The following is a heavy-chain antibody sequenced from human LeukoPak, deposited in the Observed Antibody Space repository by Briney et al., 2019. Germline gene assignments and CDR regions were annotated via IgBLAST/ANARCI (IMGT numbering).Heavy chain of an antibody. J-gene: IGHJ4*02. CDR3: ARDNGYCSGGSCYFDY. CDR1: GGTFSSYA. Sequence: GASVKVSCKASGGTFSSYAIIWVRQAPGQGLERMGRIIPILGIANYAQKFQGRVTITADKSTSTAYMELSSLRSEDTAVYYCARDNGYCSGGSCYFDYWGQGTLVTVSS. V-gene: IGHV1-69*04. CDR2: IIPILGIA. D-gene: IGHD2-15*01.